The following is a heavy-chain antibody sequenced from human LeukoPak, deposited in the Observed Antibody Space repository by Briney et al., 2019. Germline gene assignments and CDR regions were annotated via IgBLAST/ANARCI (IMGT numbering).Heavy chain of an antibody. CDR3: ARIDYYGSGSYYRIDY. V-gene: IGHV4-39*01. D-gene: IGHD3-10*01. Sequence: PSETLSLTCTVSGGSISRSSYYWGWIRQPPGKGLEWIGTIYSSGSTFYNTSLKSRVTISVDTSKNQFSLKLNSVTAADTALYYCARIDYYGSGSYYRIDYWGQGTLVTVSS. CDR2: IYSSGST. J-gene: IGHJ4*02. CDR1: GGSISRSSYY.